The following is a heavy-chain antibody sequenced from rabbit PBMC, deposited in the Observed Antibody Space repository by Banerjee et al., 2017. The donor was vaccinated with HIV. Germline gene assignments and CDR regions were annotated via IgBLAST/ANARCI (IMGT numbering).Heavy chain of an antibody. Sequence: ANGRFTISSHTAQNTVSLQMTSLTAADTATYFCARDLAGVIGWNFGLWGPGTLVTVS. D-gene: IGHD4-1*01. J-gene: IGHJ6*01. V-gene: IGHV1S64*01. CDR3: ARDLAGVIGWNFGL.